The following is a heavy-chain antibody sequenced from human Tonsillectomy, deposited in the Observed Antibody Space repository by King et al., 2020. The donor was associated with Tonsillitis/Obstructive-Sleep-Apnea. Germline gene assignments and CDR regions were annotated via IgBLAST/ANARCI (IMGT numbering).Heavy chain of an antibody. CDR3: AKDPSSYVSGGVYYSGMDV. Sequence: VQLVESGGGVVQPGRSLRLSCAASGFMFSSYSMHWVRQAPGKGLEWVALISYDGTKTYYADSVKGRFTISRDNSKNSLYMQMNSLRTEDAAVYYCAKDPSSYVSGGVYYSGMDVWGQGTTVTVSS. CDR1: GFMFSSYS. V-gene: IGHV3-30*04. J-gene: IGHJ6*02. D-gene: IGHD3-10*01. CDR2: ISYDGTKT.